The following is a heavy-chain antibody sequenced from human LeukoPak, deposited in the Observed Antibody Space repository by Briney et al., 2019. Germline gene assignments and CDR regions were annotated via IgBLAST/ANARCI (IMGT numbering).Heavy chain of an antibody. CDR1: GGSISPYF. D-gene: IGHD1-26*01. CDR2: IYYSGST. CDR3: ARHGGGGESYPRVFDS. V-gene: IGHV4-59*08. Sequence: SETLSLTCTVSGGSISPYFWSWIRQPPGKGLEWIGYIYYSGSTNYNPSLKSRVTIPVDTSKNQFSLKLSSVTAADTAMYYCARHGGGGESYPRVFDSWGRGKLVNVSS. J-gene: IGHJ4*02.